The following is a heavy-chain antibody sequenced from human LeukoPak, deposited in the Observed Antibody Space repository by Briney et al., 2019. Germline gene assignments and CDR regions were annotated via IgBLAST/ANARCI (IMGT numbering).Heavy chain of an antibody. CDR3: AREKGTYFDY. Sequence: PGGSLRLSCAASGFTFSSYSMNWVRQAPGKGLEWVSYISSSSSTIYYADSVKGRFTISRDNAKNSLYLQMNSLRAEDTAVYYCAREKGTYFDYWGQGTLVTVSS. CDR1: GFTFSSYS. CDR2: ISSSSSTI. V-gene: IGHV3-48*01. D-gene: IGHD1-1*01. J-gene: IGHJ4*02.